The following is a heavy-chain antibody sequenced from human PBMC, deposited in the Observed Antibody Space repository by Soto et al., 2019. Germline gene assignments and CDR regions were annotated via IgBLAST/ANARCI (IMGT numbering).Heavy chain of an antibody. V-gene: IGHV4-38-2*01. Sequence: PSETLSLTCAVSGYSISSGYYWGWIRQPPGKGLEWIGSIYHSGSTYYNPSLKSRVTISVDTSKNQFSLKLSSVTAADTAVYYCARGRGEPYYNGMDVWGPGTTVTVSS. CDR3: ARGRGEPYYNGMDV. CDR1: GYSISSGYY. D-gene: IGHD2-21*01. J-gene: IGHJ6*02. CDR2: IYHSGST.